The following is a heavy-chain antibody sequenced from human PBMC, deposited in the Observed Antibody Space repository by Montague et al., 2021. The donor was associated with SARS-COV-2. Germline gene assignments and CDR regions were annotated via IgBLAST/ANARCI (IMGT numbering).Heavy chain of an antibody. V-gene: IGHV4-39*01. CDR3: VAEWQAIYYFDF. Sequence: SETLSLTCTVAGGSISSSNYYWGWIRQPPGKGLEWIGSLFYSGSSFYNPSLKSRVTISVDTSKNQFSLRLGSVTAADTAVYYCVAEWQAIYYFDFWGQGTLVTVSS. CDR2: LFYSGSS. CDR1: GGSISSSNYY. D-gene: IGHD3-3*01. J-gene: IGHJ4*02.